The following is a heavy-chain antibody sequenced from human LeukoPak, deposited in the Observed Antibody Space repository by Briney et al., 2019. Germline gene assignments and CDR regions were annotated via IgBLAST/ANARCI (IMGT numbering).Heavy chain of an antibody. CDR3: APEYSSTWYHLDY. Sequence: ASVKASCKASGYSFVGYHMHWVRQAPGQGLEWMGRINPNSGGTNYAQKLQGRVTMTRDTSISTAYMELSRLTSDDTAVYYCAPEYSSTWYHLDYWGQGTLVTVSS. CDR2: INPNSGGT. D-gene: IGHD6-13*01. V-gene: IGHV1-2*06. CDR1: GYSFVGYH. J-gene: IGHJ4*02.